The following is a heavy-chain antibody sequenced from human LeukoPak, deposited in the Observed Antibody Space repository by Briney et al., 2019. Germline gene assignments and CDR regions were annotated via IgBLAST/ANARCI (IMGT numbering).Heavy chain of an antibody. Sequence: PSGTLSLTCAVSGGSISSSNWWSWVRQPPGKGLEWIGEIYHSGSTNYNPSLKSRVTISVDKSKNQFSLKLSSVTAADTAVYYCAREGRYYYDSSGYYSRFDYWGQGTLVTVSS. V-gene: IGHV4-4*02. CDR1: GGSISSSNW. CDR2: IYHSGST. CDR3: AREGRYYYDSSGYYSRFDY. J-gene: IGHJ4*02. D-gene: IGHD3-22*01.